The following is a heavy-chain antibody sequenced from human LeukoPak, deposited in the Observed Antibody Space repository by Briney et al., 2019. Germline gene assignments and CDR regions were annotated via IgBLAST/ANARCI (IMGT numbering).Heavy chain of an antibody. CDR3: ARDGRGLGFYYYYMDV. Sequence: SETLSLTCTVSGGSISSDNYYWCWIRQPPGKRLEFIGSIYYSGSTYYNPSLKSRVTISVDTSKNQFSLKLSSVTAADTAVYYCARDGRGLGFYYYYMDVWGKGTTVTVSS. V-gene: IGHV4-39*07. CDR2: IYYSGST. J-gene: IGHJ6*03. CDR1: GGSISSDNYY.